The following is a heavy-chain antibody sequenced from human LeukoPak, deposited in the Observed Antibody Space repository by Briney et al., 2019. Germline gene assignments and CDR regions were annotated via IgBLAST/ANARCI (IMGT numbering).Heavy chain of an antibody. J-gene: IGHJ4*02. D-gene: IGHD4-17*01. CDR1: GFTFSSYG. CDR3: ARRDDYGDYPYDY. Sequence: GGSLRLSCAASGFTFSSYGMHWVRQAPGKGLEWVAFIRYDGGNKYYADSVKGRFTISRDNSKNTLYLQMNSLRAEDTAVYYCARRDDYGDYPYDYWGQGTLVTVSS. V-gene: IGHV3-30*02. CDR2: IRYDGGNK.